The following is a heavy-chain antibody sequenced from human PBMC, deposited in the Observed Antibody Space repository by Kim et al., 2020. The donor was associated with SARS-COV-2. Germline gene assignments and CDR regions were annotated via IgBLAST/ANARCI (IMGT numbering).Heavy chain of an antibody. Sequence: GGSLRLSCVTSGFTFSNYAMSWVRQAQGKGLEWVSVISGSGGSTYYADSVKGRFTISRDNSKKELYLQMKSLRVEDTAVYYCAKEQEDLPHRWFDPWGQGILVTVSS. CDR3: AKEQEDLPHRWFDP. CDR1: GFTFSNYA. V-gene: IGHV3-23*01. CDR2: ISGSGGST. J-gene: IGHJ5*02.